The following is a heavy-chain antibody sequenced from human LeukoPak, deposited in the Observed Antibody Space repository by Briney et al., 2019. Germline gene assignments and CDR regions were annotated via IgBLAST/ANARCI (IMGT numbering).Heavy chain of an antibody. CDR3: ARGQRLLTMVRGVKPVDY. CDR1: GGSFSGYY. D-gene: IGHD3-10*01. Sequence: SEILSLTCAVYGGSFSGYYWSWIRQPPGKGLGWIGEINHSGSTNYNPSLKSRVTISVDTSKNQFSLKLRSVTAADTAVHYCARGQRLLTMVRGVKPVDYWGQGTLVTVSS. V-gene: IGHV4-34*01. CDR2: INHSGST. J-gene: IGHJ4*02.